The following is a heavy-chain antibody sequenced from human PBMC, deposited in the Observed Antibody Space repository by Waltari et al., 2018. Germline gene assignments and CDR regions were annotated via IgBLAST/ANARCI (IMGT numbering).Heavy chain of an antibody. CDR1: GFTFRSYG. D-gene: IGHD1-7*01. V-gene: IGHV3-30*02. CDR3: AKGPRSYNWNYQGTFDI. Sequence: QVQLVESGGGVVQPGGSLRLSCAASGFTFRSYGMHWVRQAPGKGLEWVAFIQFDGSDKSYADSVKGRFTVSRDNSMDTMSLQMNSLRADDTAVYYCAKGPRSYNWNYQGTFDIWGQGTMITVSS. CDR2: IQFDGSDK. J-gene: IGHJ3*02.